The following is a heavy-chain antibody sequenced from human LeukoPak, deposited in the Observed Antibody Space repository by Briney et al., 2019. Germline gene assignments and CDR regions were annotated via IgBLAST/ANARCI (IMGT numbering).Heavy chain of an antibody. CDR1: GYTFTGYY. CDR2: INPNSGGT. J-gene: IGHJ6*02. D-gene: IGHD2-2*01. Sequence: ASVKVSCKASGYTFTGYYMHWVRQAPGQGLEWMGWINPNSGGTNYAQKFQGWVTMTRDTSISTAYMELSRLRSDDTAVYYCARDLYLLPNYYYYGMDVWGQGTTVTVSS. V-gene: IGHV1-2*04. CDR3: ARDLYLLPNYYYYGMDV.